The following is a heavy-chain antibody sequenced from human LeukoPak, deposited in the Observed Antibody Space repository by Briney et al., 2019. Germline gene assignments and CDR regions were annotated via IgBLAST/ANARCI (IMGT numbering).Heavy chain of an antibody. D-gene: IGHD3-9*01. V-gene: IGHV3-74*01. Sequence: GGSLRLSCAASGFTFSSYWMHWVRQAPGKGLVWVSRINGDGSRTNYADSVKGRFTIPRDNAKNTVYLQMNSLRAEDTAVYYCARDLTTDYFDYWGQGTLVTVSS. CDR1: GFTFSSYW. CDR2: INGDGSRT. CDR3: ARDLTTDYFDY. J-gene: IGHJ4*02.